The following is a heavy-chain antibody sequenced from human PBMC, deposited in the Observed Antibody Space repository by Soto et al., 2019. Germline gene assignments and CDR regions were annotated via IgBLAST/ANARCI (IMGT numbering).Heavy chain of an antibody. CDR3: ARDGPHRWIDY. J-gene: IGHJ4*02. CDR2: INPSGGAT. CDR1: GYTFSDCR. V-gene: IGHV1-46*01. Sequence: GASVKVSSKASGYTFSDCRMHWVRQAPGQGLEWMGIINPSGGATTYAQKFQGRVTMTRDTSTSTVYMDLSSLTSEDTAVYYCARDGPHRWIDYWGQGTLVTVSS.